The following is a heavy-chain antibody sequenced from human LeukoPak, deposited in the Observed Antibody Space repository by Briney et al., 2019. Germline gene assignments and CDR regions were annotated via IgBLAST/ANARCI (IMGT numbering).Heavy chain of an antibody. V-gene: IGHV1-18*01. CDR1: GYTFVTYG. J-gene: IGHJ5*02. Sequence: VASVKVSCKTSGYTFVTYGITWVRQAPGQGLEWMGWISTYNGNTKYAQKFRGRVTMTTDTSTTTAYMEVKSLRSDDTAVYFCAREESGYSSPKGWLDPWGQGTLVTVSS. CDR3: AREESGYSSPKGWLDP. CDR2: ISTYNGNT. D-gene: IGHD5-12*01.